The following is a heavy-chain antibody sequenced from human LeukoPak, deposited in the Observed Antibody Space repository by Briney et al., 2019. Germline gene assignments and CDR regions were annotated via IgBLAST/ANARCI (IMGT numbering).Heavy chain of an antibody. D-gene: IGHD5-24*01. Sequence: GGSLRLSCAASGFTFSSYEMNWVRQAPGKGLGWVSYISSSGSTIYYADSVKGRFTISRDNAKNSLYLQMNSLRAEDTAVYYCAREEAEIIDYWGQGTLVTVSS. CDR1: GFTFSSYE. V-gene: IGHV3-48*03. CDR3: AREEAEIIDY. CDR2: ISSSGSTI. J-gene: IGHJ4*02.